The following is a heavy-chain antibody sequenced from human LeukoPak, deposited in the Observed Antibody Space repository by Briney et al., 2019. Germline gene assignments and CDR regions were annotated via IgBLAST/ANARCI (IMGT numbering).Heavy chain of an antibody. V-gene: IGHV1-69*05. J-gene: IGHJ4*02. CDR1: GGSFNAYA. D-gene: IGHD5-18*01. CDR3: ARGLDAYMETAYDY. CDR2: IIPIFGTS. Sequence: SVKVSCKASGGSFNAYAISWVRQAPGQGLEWMGGIIPIFGTSNYAQKLQGRVTISTDESTSTAYMEVSSLRSEDTAIYYCARGLDAYMETAYDYWGQGTLVTVSS.